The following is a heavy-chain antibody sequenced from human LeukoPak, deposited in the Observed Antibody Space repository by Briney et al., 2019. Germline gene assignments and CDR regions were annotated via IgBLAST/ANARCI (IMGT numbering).Heavy chain of an antibody. Sequence: SETLSLTCAVSGGSISSGGYSWSWIRQPPGKGLEWIGYIYHSRNTYYNPSLKSRVTISVDRSKNQFSLKLSSVTATDTAVYFCARYSSSWNYFDYWGQGTLVTVSS. D-gene: IGHD6-13*01. CDR2: IYHSRNT. CDR1: GGSISSGGYS. V-gene: IGHV4-30-2*01. CDR3: ARYSSSWNYFDY. J-gene: IGHJ4*02.